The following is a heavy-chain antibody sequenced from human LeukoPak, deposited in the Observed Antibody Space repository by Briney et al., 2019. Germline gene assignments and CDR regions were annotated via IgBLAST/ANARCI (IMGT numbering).Heavy chain of an antibody. CDR2: ITSSGSTM. CDR3: ARGRYYYDSSGVDAFSV. V-gene: IGHV3-11*01. Sequence: GGSLRLSCAASGFIFSDYYMAWIRQAPGKGLEWVSCITSSGSTMYYADSAKGRFTISRDNAKKSLYMQMNSLRAEDTAVYFCARGRYYYDSSGVDAFSVWGQGTMVTVSS. J-gene: IGHJ3*01. D-gene: IGHD3-22*01. CDR1: GFIFSDYY.